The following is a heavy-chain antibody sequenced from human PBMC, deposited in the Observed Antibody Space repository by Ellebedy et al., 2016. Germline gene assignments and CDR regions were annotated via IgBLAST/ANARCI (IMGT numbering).Heavy chain of an antibody. CDR3: ARHLAVVAATSLAAFDI. CDR1: GGSISSSSYY. J-gene: IGHJ3*02. CDR2: IYYSGST. D-gene: IGHD2-15*01. Sequence: SETLSLTXTVSGGSISSSSYYWGWIRQPPGKGLEWIGSIYYSGSTYYNPSLKSRVTISVDTSKNQFSLKLSSVTAADTAVYYCARHLAVVAATSLAAFDIWGQGTMVTVSS. V-gene: IGHV4-39*01.